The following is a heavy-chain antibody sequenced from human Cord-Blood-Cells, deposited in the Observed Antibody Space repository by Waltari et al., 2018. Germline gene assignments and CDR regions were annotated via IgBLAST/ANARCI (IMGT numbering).Heavy chain of an antibody. CDR3: ARKVVVVIARPTDAFDI. CDR1: GYPFTSYG. CDR2: ISAYNGNT. J-gene: IGHJ3*02. Sequence: QVQLVQSGAAVKKPGASVKVSCKASGYPFTSYGISWVRQAPGQGLEWMGWISAYNGNTNYAQKLQGRVTMTTDTSTSTAYMELRSLRSDDTAVYYCARKVVVVIARPTDAFDIWGQGTMVTVSS. D-gene: IGHD2-21*01. V-gene: IGHV1-18*04.